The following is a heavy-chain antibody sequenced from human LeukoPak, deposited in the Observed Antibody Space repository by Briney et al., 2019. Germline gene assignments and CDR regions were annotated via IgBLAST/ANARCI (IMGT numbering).Heavy chain of an antibody. CDR1: GGSFSGYY. CDR3: ARGPNGYYYDSSGYLRY. J-gene: IGHJ4*02. V-gene: IGHV4-34*01. D-gene: IGHD3-22*01. Sequence: SETLSLTCAVYGGSFSGYYWSWIRQPPGKGLQWIGEINHSGSTNYNPSLKSRVTISVDTSKNQFSLKLSSVTAADTAVYYCARGPNGYYYDSSGYLRYWGKGTLVTVSS. CDR2: INHSGST.